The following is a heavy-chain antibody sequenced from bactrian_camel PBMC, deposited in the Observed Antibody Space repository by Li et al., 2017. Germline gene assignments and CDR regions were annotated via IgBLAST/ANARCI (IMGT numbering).Heavy chain of an antibody. CDR1: GRSNENYF. J-gene: IGHJ4*01. V-gene: IGHV3S45*01. CDR2: MYTGFGGGT. D-gene: IGHD4*01. Sequence: HVQLVESGGGSVQAGGSLRLSCAISGRSNENYFLAWFRQPPGKEREGVAAMYTGFGGGTRYVASVKGRFTISRDNAKNSVYLQMNSLKPDDTAVYYCVRDLLSYSDYDTDTSYNYWGQGTQVTVS. CDR3: VRDLLSYSDYDTDTSYNY.